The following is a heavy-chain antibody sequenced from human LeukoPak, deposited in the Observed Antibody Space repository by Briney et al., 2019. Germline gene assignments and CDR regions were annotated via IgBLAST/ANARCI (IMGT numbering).Heavy chain of an antibody. Sequence: NAGGSLRLSCAASGFTFSSYGMHWVRQAPGKGLEWVSSISSSSSYIYYADSVKGRFTISRDNAKNSLYLQMNSLRAEDTAVYYCARDSSGWWRGIDYWGQGTLVTVSS. V-gene: IGHV3-21*01. CDR2: ISSSSSYI. D-gene: IGHD6-19*01. CDR1: GFTFSSYG. J-gene: IGHJ4*02. CDR3: ARDSSGWWRGIDY.